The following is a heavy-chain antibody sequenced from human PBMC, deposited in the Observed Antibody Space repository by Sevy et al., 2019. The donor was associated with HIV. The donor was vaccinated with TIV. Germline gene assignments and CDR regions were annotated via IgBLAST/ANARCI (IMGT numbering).Heavy chain of an antibody. CDR3: AGYYGSGSYYFDY. D-gene: IGHD3-10*01. Sequence: SETLSLTCTVSGGSISSYYWSWIRQPPGKGLEWIGYIYYSGSTNYNPSLKSRVTISVDTSKNQFSLKLSSVTAADTAVHYCAGYYGSGSYYFDYWGQGTLVTVSS. V-gene: IGHV4-59*01. CDR1: GGSISSYY. CDR2: IYYSGST. J-gene: IGHJ4*02.